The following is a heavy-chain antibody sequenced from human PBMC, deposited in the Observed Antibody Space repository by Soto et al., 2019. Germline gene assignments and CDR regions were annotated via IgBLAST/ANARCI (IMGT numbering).Heavy chain of an antibody. CDR1: GYTFTSYG. V-gene: IGHV1-18*04. CDR2: INPNNDNS. D-gene: IGHD3-22*01. CDR3: ARTPTYSRLGDH. Sequence: QVELVQSGGEVKKPGASVKVSCKASGYTFTSYGISWVRQAHGQGLEWVGWINPNNDNSVSAQKFQDRVTLTTDTSTSTVDMELRSLTSDDTAFYYCARTPTYSRLGDHWGQGTLVTVAS. J-gene: IGHJ4*02.